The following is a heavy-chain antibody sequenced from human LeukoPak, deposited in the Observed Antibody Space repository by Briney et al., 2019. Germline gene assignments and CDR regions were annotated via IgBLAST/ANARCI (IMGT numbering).Heavy chain of an antibody. Sequence: PSETLSLTCTVSGDSISNYYWSWIRQPAGKGLEWIGRIDISGRTNNNPSLKRRVSMSVDTSKNQFSLNLSSVTAADTAVYYCARDLLADYGDYVLNWYFDLWGRGTLVTVSS. D-gene: IGHD4-17*01. J-gene: IGHJ2*01. CDR2: IDISGRT. V-gene: IGHV4-4*07. CDR1: GDSISNYY. CDR3: ARDLLADYGDYVLNWYFDL.